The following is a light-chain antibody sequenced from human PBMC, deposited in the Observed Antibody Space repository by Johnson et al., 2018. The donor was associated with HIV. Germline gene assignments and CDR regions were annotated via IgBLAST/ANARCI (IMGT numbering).Light chain of an antibody. Sequence: QLVLTQPPSVSAAPGQKVTISCSGSYSNIGNNYVSWYQQVPGAAPKLLIYKNDKRPSGIPDRFSGSKSGTSATLAITGLQTGDEADYYCGTWDTSLSAGGLFGSGTRVTVL. J-gene: IGLJ1*01. V-gene: IGLV1-51*02. CDR3: GTWDTSLSAGGL. CDR1: YSNIGNNY. CDR2: KND.